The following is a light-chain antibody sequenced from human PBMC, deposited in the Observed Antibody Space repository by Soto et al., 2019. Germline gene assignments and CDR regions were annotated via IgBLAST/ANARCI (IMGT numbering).Light chain of an antibody. V-gene: IGKV3D-15*01. CDR1: QIVNSN. J-gene: IGKJ1*01. CDR2: GIS. Sequence: EIVLTQSPSTLSVSPWESSSLSCMASQIVNSNYLAWYQQKPGQAPRLLIYGISKRATDIPDRFSGSGSGTEFTLTISSLQPDDFATYYCQQYNSYPGTFGQGTKVDIK. CDR3: QQYNSYPGT.